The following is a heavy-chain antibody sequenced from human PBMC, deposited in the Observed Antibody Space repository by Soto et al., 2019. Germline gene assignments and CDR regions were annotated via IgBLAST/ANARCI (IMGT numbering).Heavy chain of an antibody. V-gene: IGHV3-23*01. D-gene: IGHD1-7*01. CDR1: GFTFNYA. CDR2: IVGDGSSI. J-gene: IGHJ4*02. CDR3: AKNQERELPRVIDF. Sequence: EVQLLESGGGLVQPGGSLRLSCAASGFTFNYAMMWVRQAPGKGQEWVSGIVGDGSSIYYADSVKGRFTISRDNSKNTLYLQMSSLRAEDTALYYCAKNQERELPRVIDFWGQGTLVTVSS.